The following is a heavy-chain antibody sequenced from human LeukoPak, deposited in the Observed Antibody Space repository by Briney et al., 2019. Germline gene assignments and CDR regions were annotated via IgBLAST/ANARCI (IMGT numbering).Heavy chain of an antibody. D-gene: IGHD3-9*01. Sequence: GGSLGLSCAASGFTFSSYEMNWVRQAPGKGLEWVSYISSSGSTIYYADSVKGRFTISRDNAKNSLYLQMNSLRAEDTAVYYCARSAILTGYQWVPFDYWGQGTLVTVSS. CDR3: ARSAILTGYQWVPFDY. V-gene: IGHV3-48*03. CDR1: GFTFSSYE. J-gene: IGHJ4*02. CDR2: ISSSGSTI.